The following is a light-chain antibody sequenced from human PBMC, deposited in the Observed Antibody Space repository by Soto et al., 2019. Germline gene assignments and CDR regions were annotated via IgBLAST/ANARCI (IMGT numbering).Light chain of an antibody. CDR1: QGIGNH. CDR3: QKHDNYQIT. J-gene: IGKJ4*01. Sequence: DIQMTQSPSSLSASVGDRVTIACRASQGIGNHLSWYQQKPGKVPKLLIYTSSTLQSGVPSRFSGSGSGTEFTLTISSLQPEDVATYYCQKHDNYQITFGGGTKVDIK. CDR2: TSS. V-gene: IGKV1-27*01.